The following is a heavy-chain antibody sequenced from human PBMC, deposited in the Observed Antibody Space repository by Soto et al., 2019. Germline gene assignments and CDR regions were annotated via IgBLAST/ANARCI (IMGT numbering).Heavy chain of an antibody. CDR1: GVSISSDY. CDR2: TSHTGTT. V-gene: IGHV4-59*08. J-gene: IGHJ4*02. CDR3: ARHPGYYDILTGYTTYYFDS. D-gene: IGHD3-9*01. Sequence: PSETLSLTCTVSGVSISSDYWTWIRQSPGKGLEWIAYTSHTGTTDYNPSLKSRVTISVDTPKNQFSLKLSSVTAADTAVYYCARHPGYYDILTGYTTYYFDSWGQGILVTVSS.